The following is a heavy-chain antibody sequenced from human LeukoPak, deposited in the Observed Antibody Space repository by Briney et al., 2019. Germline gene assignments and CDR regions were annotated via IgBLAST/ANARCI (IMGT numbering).Heavy chain of an antibody. CDR1: GGSISRGSYY. CDR3: ARDTGNWFDP. J-gene: IGHJ5*02. CDR2: IYYSGST. Sequence: PSETLSLTCTVSGGSISRGSYYWSWIRQPPEKGLEWTGYIYYSGSTNYNPSLKSRVTISVDTSKNQFSLKLSSVTAADTAVYYCARDTGNWFDPWGQGTLVAVSS. V-gene: IGHV4-61*01. D-gene: IGHD2-8*02.